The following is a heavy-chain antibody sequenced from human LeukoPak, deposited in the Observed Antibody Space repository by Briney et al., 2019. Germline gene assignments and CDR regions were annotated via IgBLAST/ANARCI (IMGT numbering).Heavy chain of an antibody. D-gene: IGHD1-26*01. CDR1: GGTFTSYA. CDR2: IIHISCTT. J-gene: IGHJ5*02. Sequence: SVKVSCKTSGGTFTSYAMTWLRQAPAHGLEWMGKIIHISCTTNYPQKFQGRVTFTADESTSTAYMELSSLRSEDTALYFCARKVRLGGNWFNPGGRGTLVTVPS. CDR3: ARKVRLGGNWFNP. V-gene: IGHV1-69*13.